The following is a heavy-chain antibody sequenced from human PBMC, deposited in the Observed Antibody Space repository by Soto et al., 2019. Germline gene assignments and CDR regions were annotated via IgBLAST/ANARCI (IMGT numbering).Heavy chain of an antibody. CDR3: AAGVTTLEY. D-gene: IGHD4-17*01. CDR1: GNTLSGLP. J-gene: IGHJ4*02. V-gene: IGHV1-24*01. Sequence: ASVKVSCKVSGNTLSGLPMHWVRQAPGKGLEWMGSLDYEEGERNFAHRLQGRVTVTEDTSTDTAYMYLSSLKSEDTAVYYCAAGVTTLEYWGQETMVTVSS. CDR2: LDYEEGER.